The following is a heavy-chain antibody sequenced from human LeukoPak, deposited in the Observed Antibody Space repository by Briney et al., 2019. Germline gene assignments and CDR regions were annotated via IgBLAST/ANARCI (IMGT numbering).Heavy chain of an antibody. CDR3: AATDILTGAPSY. V-gene: IGHV1-58*01. CDR1: GFTFTSSA. J-gene: IGHJ4*02. D-gene: IGHD3-9*01. Sequence: ASVKVSCKASGFTFTSSAVQWVRQARGQRLEWIGWIVVGSGNTNYAQKFQERVTNTRDMSTSTAYMELSSLRSEDTAVYYCAATDILTGAPSYWGQGTPVTVSS. CDR2: IVVGSGNT.